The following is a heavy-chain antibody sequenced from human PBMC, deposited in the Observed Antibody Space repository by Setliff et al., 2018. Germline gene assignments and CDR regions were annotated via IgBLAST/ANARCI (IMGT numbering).Heavy chain of an antibody. D-gene: IGHD3-22*01. CDR1: GYTFTSYA. CDR2: ISAYNGNT. V-gene: IGHV1-18*01. J-gene: IGHJ3*02. Sequence: ASVKVSCKASGYTFTSYAMHWVRQAPGQRLEWMGWISAYNGNTNYAQKLQGRVTMTTDTSTSTAYMELRSLRSDDTAVYYCARELRPGPQAKYYYDSSGYSPFDIWGQGTMVTVSS. CDR3: ARELRPGPQAKYYYDSSGYSPFDI.